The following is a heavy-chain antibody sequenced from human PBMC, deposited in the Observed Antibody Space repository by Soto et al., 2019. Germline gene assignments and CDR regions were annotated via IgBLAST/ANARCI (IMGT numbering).Heavy chain of an antibody. V-gene: IGHV1-69*13. J-gene: IGHJ6*02. CDR1: GGTFSSYA. CDR3: ATVGYCSGGSCYLYYYYGMDV. CDR2: IIPIFGTA. D-gene: IGHD2-15*01. Sequence: ASVKVSCKASGGTFSSYAISWVRQAPGQGLEWMGGIIPIFGTANYAQKFQGRVTITADESTGTAYMELSSLISEDTSVYYCATVGYCSGGSCYLYYYYGMDVWGQGTTVTVSS.